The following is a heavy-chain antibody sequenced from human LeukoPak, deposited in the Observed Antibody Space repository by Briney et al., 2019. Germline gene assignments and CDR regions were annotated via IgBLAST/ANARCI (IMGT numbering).Heavy chain of an antibody. J-gene: IGHJ6*02. V-gene: IGHV3-30*04. CDR3: ARGEFAWIQGSYGMNV. D-gene: IGHD5-18*01. Sequence: PGGSLRLSCATSGFTFSSYAMHWVRQAPGKGLEWVAVISYDETNKYYADSVKGRFTISRDNSKKTLSLLMSSLRVEDTGVYYCARGEFAWIQGSYGMNVWGQGTTVIVSS. CDR1: GFTFSSYA. CDR2: ISYDETNK.